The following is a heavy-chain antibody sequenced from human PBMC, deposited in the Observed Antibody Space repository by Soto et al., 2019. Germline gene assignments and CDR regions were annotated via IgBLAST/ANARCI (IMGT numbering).Heavy chain of an antibody. CDR3: AKRLWFGELFSLGPFDY. V-gene: IGHV3-33*06. CDR2: IWYDGSNK. J-gene: IGHJ4*02. Sequence: PGGSLRLSCAASGFTFSSYGMHWVRQAPGKGLEWVAVIWYDGSNKYYADSVKGRFTISGDNSKNTLYLQMNSLRAEDTAVYYCAKRLWFGELFSLGPFDYWGQGTLVTVSS. D-gene: IGHD3-10*01. CDR1: GFTFSSYG.